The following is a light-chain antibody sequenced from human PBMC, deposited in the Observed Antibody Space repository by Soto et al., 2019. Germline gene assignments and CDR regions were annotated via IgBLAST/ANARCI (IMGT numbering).Light chain of an antibody. CDR3: LQDYNYPYT. CDR2: AAS. CDR1: QGIKND. V-gene: IGKV1-6*01. Sequence: AIQMTQSPSSLSASVGDRVTITCRASQGIKNDVGWYQQKPGKAPKLLIYAASSLQSGVPPRFSGSGSGTDFTLTISSLQPEDFATYHCLQDYNYPYTFGQGTKLEIK. J-gene: IGKJ2*01.